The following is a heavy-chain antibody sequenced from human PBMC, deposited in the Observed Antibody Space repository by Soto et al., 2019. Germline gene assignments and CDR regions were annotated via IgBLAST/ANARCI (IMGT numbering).Heavy chain of an antibody. V-gene: IGHV1-8*01. CDR1: GYTFTSYD. J-gene: IGHJ6*02. CDR3: ARYKTYYYDSSGYYTPNYYYYGMDV. D-gene: IGHD3-22*01. Sequence: GASVKVSCKASGYTFTSYDINWVRQATGHGLEWMGWMNPNSGNTGYAQKFQGRVTMTRNTSISTAYMELSSLRSEDTAVYYCARYKTYYYDSSGYYTPNYYYYGMDVWGQGTTVTVSS. CDR2: MNPNSGNT.